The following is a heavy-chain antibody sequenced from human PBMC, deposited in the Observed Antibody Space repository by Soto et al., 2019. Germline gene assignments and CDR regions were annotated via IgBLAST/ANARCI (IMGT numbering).Heavy chain of an antibody. CDR3: ARIGERATVAACDY. D-gene: IGHD6-13*01. CDR1: GYSFTNYW. CDR2: IYPGDSDT. J-gene: IGHJ4*02. V-gene: IGHV5-51*01. Sequence: GEPLKISCQGSGYSFTNYWIAWVRQMPGKGLEWMGIIYPGDSDTRYSPSFQGQITISVDKSISTAYLQWSSLKASDTAMYYCARIGERATVAACDYGGQGTLVNVS.